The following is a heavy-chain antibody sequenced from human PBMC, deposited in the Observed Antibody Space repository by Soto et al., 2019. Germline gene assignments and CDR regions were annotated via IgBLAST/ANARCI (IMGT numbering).Heavy chain of an antibody. D-gene: IGHD6-6*01. J-gene: IGHJ4*02. CDR1: GVTFSSDW. Sequence: GGSLRLSCAASGVTFSSDWMSWVRQAPGKGLERVANIKQDGSEKYYVDSVKGRFTISRDNAKNSLYLQMNSLGAEDTAVYYCARGLYSSSGGYWGQGTLVTVSS. CDR3: ARGLYSSSGGY. V-gene: IGHV3-7*01. CDR2: IKQDGSEK.